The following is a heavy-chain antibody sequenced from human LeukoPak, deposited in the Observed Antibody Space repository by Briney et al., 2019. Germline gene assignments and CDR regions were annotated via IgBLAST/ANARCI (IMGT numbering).Heavy chain of an antibody. Sequence: SETLSLTCSVSGGSIGNYHWNWIRQPSGKGLEWIGIVFNNGGTKHNPSLKSRVAISVDTSKNQFALKLSSVTAADTAVYYCVASYGGYVLDYWGQGALVIVSS. V-gene: IGHV4-59*01. CDR2: VFNNGGT. CDR3: VASYGGYVLDY. D-gene: IGHD5-12*01. J-gene: IGHJ4*02. CDR1: GGSIGNYH.